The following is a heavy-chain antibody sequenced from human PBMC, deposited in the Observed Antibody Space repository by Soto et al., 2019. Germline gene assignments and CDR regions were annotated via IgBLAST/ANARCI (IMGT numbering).Heavy chain of an antibody. V-gene: IGHV4-31*03. CDR2: IYYSGST. CDR1: GGSISSGGYY. D-gene: IGHD3-10*01. Sequence: QVQLQESGPGLVKPSQTLSLTCTVSGGSISSGGYYWSWIRQHPGKGLEWIGYIYYSGSTYYNPSLKSXATXSXATSKNQFSLKLSSVTAADTAVYYCARNYYGSAMDVWGQGTTVTVSS. CDR3: ARNYYGSAMDV. J-gene: IGHJ6*02.